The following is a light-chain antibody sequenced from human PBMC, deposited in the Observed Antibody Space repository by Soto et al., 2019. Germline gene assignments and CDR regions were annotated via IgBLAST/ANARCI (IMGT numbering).Light chain of an antibody. CDR2: AAS. CDR3: QKYDSASSPT. CDR1: QGISSY. V-gene: IGKV1-27*01. J-gene: IGKJ4*01. Sequence: DIQMTQSPSSLSASVGDRVTVTCRASQGISSYLAWYQQEPGKVPKLLIFAASTLQPGVPSRFSGSGSGTDFTLTIRSLQPEDVATYYCQKYDSASSPTFGGGTKVEIK.